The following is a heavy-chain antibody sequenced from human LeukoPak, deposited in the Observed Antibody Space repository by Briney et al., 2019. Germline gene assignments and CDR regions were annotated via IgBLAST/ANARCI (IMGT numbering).Heavy chain of an antibody. D-gene: IGHD6-19*01. Sequence: GGSLRLSCAASGFTFSSYGMHWVRQAPGKGLEWVAVISYDGSNKYYADSVKGRFTISRDNSKNTLYLQMNSLRAEDTAVYYCAKPQPAVLYGMDVWGQGTTVTVSS. CDR3: AKPQPAVLYGMDV. V-gene: IGHV3-30*18. CDR1: GFTFSSYG. J-gene: IGHJ6*02. CDR2: ISYDGSNK.